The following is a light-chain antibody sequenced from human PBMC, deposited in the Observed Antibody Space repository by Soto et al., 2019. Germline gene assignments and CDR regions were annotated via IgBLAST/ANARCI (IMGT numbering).Light chain of an antibody. CDR3: QQYGSSPLVT. CDR2: GAS. V-gene: IGKV3-20*01. CDR1: QSVSSSY. Sequence: IVLTQSPDTLSLSPGERATLSCRASQSVSSSYLAWYQQKPGQAPRLLIYGASSRATGIPDRFSGSGSGTDFTLTISRLEPEDFAVYYCQQYGSSPLVTFGQGTKVDIK. J-gene: IGKJ1*01.